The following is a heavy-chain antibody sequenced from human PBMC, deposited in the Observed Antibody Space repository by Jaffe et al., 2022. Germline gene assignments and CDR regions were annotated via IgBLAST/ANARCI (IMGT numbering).Heavy chain of an antibody. CDR1: GGSISSGSYY. CDR2: IYTSGST. Sequence: QVQLQESGPGLVKPSQTLSLTCTVSGGSISSGSYYWSWIRQPAGKGLEWIGRIYTSGSTNYNPSLKSRVTISVDTSKNQFSLKLSSVTAADTAVYYCAAYSGSYYFDYWGQGTLVTVSS. V-gene: IGHV4-61*02. J-gene: IGHJ4*02. CDR3: AAYSGSYYFDY. D-gene: IGHD1-26*01.